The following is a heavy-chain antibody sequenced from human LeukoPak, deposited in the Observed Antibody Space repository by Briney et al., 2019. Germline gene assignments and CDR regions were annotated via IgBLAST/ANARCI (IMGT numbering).Heavy chain of an antibody. D-gene: IGHD2-21*02. CDR3: ARGRGIVVVTAIISKYYFDY. V-gene: IGHV4-34*01. J-gene: IGHJ4*02. Sequence: SETLSLTCAVYGGSFSGYYWSWIRQPPGKGLEWLGEINHSGSTNYNPSLKSRVTISVDTSKNQFSLKLSSVTAADTAVYYCARGRGIVVVTAIISKYYFDYWGQGTLVTVSS. CDR1: GGSFSGYY. CDR2: INHSGST.